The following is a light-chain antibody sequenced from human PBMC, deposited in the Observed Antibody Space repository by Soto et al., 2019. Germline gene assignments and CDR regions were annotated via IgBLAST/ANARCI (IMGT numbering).Light chain of an antibody. CDR2: EGS. CDR3: SSYAGDTTSDVV. J-gene: IGLJ2*01. Sequence: QSALTQPASVSGSPGQSITISCTGTSSDVGSYNLVSGYQQHPGKAPKLLIYEGSKRPSGVSNRFSGSKSGNTASLTVSGLQAEDEADYYCSSYAGDTTSDVVFGGGTKLTVL. V-gene: IGLV2-23*01. CDR1: SSDVGSYNL.